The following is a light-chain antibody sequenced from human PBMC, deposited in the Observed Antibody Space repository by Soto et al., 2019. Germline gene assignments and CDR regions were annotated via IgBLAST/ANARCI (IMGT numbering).Light chain of an antibody. J-gene: IGKJ2*01. V-gene: IGKV3-20*01. Sequence: EIVLTQSPGTLSLSPRDRATLACRASQSVSSRNLAWYQQNTGQAPRLLVYGASRMATGIPARVSGSGSVTDFTRAINRLEPEDIAMYYLQQYSDLPYTYGQGTKLEVK. CDR3: QQYSDLPYT. CDR2: GAS. CDR1: QSVSSRN.